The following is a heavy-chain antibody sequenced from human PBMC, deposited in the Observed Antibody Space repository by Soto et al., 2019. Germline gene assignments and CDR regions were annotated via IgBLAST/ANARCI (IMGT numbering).Heavy chain of an antibody. V-gene: IGHV3-72*01. Sequence: EVQLVESGGGLVQPGGSLRLSCAASGLIFSDYHMDWVRQAPGKGLEWVGRIRRKANSYTTEYAASVKGRFTISREGSKNSLYFQMNRLKSEDTAVYYCAMLGGWSGGSSGMDVWGQGTTVTVSS. D-gene: IGHD6-19*01. CDR2: IRRKANSYTT. CDR1: GLIFSDYH. CDR3: AMLGGWSGGSSGMDV. J-gene: IGHJ6*02.